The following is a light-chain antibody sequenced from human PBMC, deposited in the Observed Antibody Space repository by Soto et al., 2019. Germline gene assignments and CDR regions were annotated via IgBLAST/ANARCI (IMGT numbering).Light chain of an antibody. J-gene: IGLJ1*01. CDR2: GVN. CDR1: SSDVGGYNY. CDR3: SSYAGSSNV. Sequence: QSVLTQPPSASGSPGQSVAISCTGTSSDVGGYNYVSWYQQHPGKAPKLMIYGVNKRPSGVPDRFSGSKSGNTASLTASGLQAEDEADYYCSSYAGSSNVFGTGTKVTVL. V-gene: IGLV2-8*01.